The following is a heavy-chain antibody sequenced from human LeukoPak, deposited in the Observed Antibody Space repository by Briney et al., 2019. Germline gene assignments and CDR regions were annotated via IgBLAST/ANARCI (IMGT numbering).Heavy chain of an antibody. CDR2: MSGNAGSI. CDR1: GFTFSTYA. Sequence: GGSLRLSCAASGFTFSTYAMSWVRQAPGKGLQWVSTMSGNAGSIYYADSVKGRFTISTDNSENTLFLQINSLRPEDTAVYYCVKETGDLGQGGFEIWGQGTTVTVS. CDR3: VKETGDLGQGGFEI. D-gene: IGHD7-27*01. V-gene: IGHV3-23*01. J-gene: IGHJ3*02.